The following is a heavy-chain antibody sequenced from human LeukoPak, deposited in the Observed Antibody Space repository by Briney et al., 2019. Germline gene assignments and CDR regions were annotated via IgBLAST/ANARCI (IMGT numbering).Heavy chain of an antibody. V-gene: IGHV4-4*07. CDR2: IYTSGST. CDR3: GRGGKVEQLVLAR. D-gene: IGHD6-13*01. CDR1: GGSLSSYY. J-gene: IGHJ4*02. Sequence: SETLSLTCTVSGGSLSSYYWNWIRQPAGKGLEWIGRIYTSGSTNYNPSLKSRVTMSVDTSKNQFSLKLSSVTAADTAVYYCGRGGKVEQLVLARWGQGSLVTVSS.